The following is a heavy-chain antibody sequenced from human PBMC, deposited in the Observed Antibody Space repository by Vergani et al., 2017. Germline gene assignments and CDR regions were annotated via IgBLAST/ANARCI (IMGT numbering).Heavy chain of an antibody. V-gene: IGHV3-30*04. J-gene: IGHJ4*02. CDR1: GFTFSSYA. CDR3: ASDSQYCSSTSCPPSYFDY. D-gene: IGHD2-2*01. CDR2: ISYDGSNK. Sequence: QVQPVESGGGVVQPGRSLRLSCAASGFTFSSYAMHWVRPAPGKGREWVAVISYDGSNKYYADPVKGRFTISRDNYKNTLYLQMNSLRAEDTAVYYCASDSQYCSSTSCPPSYFDYWGQGTLVTVSS.